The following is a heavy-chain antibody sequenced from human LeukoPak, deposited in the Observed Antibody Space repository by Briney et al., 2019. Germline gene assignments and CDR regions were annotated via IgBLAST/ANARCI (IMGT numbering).Heavy chain of an antibody. CDR1: GASISSHY. V-gene: IGHV4-59*11. CDR3: ARASGSYYEASFDY. J-gene: IGHJ4*02. D-gene: IGHD1-26*01. CDR2: IYYSGST. Sequence: SETLSLTCTVSGASISSHYWSWIRQPPGKGLEWIGYIYYSGSTNYNPSLKSRVTISVDTSKNQFSLKLSSVTAADTAVYYCARASGSYYEASFDYWGQGTLVTVSS.